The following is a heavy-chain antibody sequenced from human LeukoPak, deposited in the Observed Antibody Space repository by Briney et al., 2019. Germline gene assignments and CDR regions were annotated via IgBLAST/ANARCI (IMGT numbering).Heavy chain of an antibody. V-gene: IGHV3-53*01. Sequence: GGSLRLSCAASGFTVSSNYMSWVRQAPGKGLEWVSVIYSGGSTYYADSVKGRFTISRDNSKNTLYLQMNSLRAEDTAVYYCAKGRDYGDYPLVFDYWGQGTLVTVSS. D-gene: IGHD4-17*01. J-gene: IGHJ4*02. CDR3: AKGRDYGDYPLVFDY. CDR1: GFTVSSNY. CDR2: IYSGGST.